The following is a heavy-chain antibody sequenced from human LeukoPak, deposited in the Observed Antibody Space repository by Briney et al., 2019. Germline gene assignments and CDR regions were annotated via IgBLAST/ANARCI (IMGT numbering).Heavy chain of an antibody. Sequence: PGGSLRLSCSASGFSFSDSYMNWFRLSPEKGLEWIAYITSSGATTEYADSVKDRFTISRVNAKNSMYLQMNSLRPEDTAVYYCARDPDYGDPYWGQGTLVTVSS. CDR2: ITSSGATT. D-gene: IGHD4/OR15-4a*01. J-gene: IGHJ4*02. CDR3: ARDPDYGDPY. V-gene: IGHV3-11*01. CDR1: GFSFSDSY.